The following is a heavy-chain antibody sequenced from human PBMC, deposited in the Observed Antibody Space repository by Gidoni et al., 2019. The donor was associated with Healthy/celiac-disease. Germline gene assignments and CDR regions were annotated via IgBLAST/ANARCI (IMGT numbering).Heavy chain of an antibody. CDR1: GFTFCGSA. V-gene: IGHV3-73*02. D-gene: IGHD3-22*01. J-gene: IGHJ3*02. CDR2: IRSKANSYAT. CDR3: TRRSDGGYRDDAFDI. Sequence: EVQLVESGGGLVQPGGSLKLSCAASGFTFCGSAMHWVRQASGKGLEWVGRIRSKANSYATAYAASVKGRFTISRDDSKNTAYLQMNSLKTEDTAVYYCTRRSDGGYRDDAFDIWGQGTMVTVSS.